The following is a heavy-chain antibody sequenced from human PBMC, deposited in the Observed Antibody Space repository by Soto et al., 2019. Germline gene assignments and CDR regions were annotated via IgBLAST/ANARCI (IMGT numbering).Heavy chain of an antibody. Sequence: PGGSLRLSCAASGFTFSYYYMSWIRQSPGKGLEWVSYISSSGSTIYYADSVKGRFTISRDNAKNSLYLQMNSLRAEDTAVYYCARDLGYYDSSGYFDYWGQGTLVTVSS. CDR1: GFTFSYYY. CDR2: ISSSGSTI. D-gene: IGHD3-22*01. V-gene: IGHV3-11*01. J-gene: IGHJ4*02. CDR3: ARDLGYYDSSGYFDY.